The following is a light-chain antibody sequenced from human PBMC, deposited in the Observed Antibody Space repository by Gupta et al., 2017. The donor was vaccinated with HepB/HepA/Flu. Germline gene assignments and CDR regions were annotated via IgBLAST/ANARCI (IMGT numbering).Light chain of an antibody. Sequence: EIVLTRSPGTLSLSPGERATLSCRASQRLSSSQLAWYQQKLGQAPRLLIYSASSRATGIPDRFTGSGSGTDFTLTISRLEPENFAVYYCQQYVALPGTFGQGTKVEVK. CDR2: SAS. V-gene: IGKV3-20*01. J-gene: IGKJ1*01. CDR3: QQYVALPGT. CDR1: QRLSSSQ.